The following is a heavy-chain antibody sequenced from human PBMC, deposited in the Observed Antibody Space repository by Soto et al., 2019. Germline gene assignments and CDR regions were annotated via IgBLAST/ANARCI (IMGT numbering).Heavy chain of an antibody. D-gene: IGHD6-6*01. V-gene: IGHV1-8*01. CDR2: MNPYSGNT. CDR3: AKTWRQLASVDS. CDR1: GYTFTNND. Sequence: ASVKVSCKASGYTFTNNDINWVRQATGQGLEWMGWMNPYSGNTGYAQKFQGRVTMTRDNSITTAYLQMNSLSAEDTAIYYCAKTWRQLASVDSWGQGTLVTVSS. J-gene: IGHJ4*02.